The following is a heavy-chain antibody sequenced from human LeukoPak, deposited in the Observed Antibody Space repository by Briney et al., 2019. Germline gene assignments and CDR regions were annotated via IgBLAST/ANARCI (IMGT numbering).Heavy chain of an antibody. J-gene: IGHJ4*02. CDR2: INPNSGGA. CDR3: ARRYCSSGTCYSAADY. CDR1: GYTLTGYY. Sequence: ASVKVSCKASGYTLTGYYMHWVRQAPGQGLEWMGWINPNSGGANYAQKFQGRVTMTRDTSISTAYMELSRLRSDDTAVYYCARRYCSSGTCYSAADYWGQGTLVTVSS. D-gene: IGHD2-15*01. V-gene: IGHV1-2*02.